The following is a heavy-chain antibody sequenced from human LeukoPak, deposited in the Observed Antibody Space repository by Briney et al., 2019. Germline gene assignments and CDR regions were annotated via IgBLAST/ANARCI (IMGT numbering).Heavy chain of an antibody. CDR2: ISGSGGST. CDR1: GFTFSSYA. CDR3: AKDGLERRVGLFDY. V-gene: IGHV3-23*01. Sequence: GGSLRLSCAASGFTFSSYAMSWVRQAPGKGLEWVSAISGSGGSTYYADSVKGRFTISRDDSKNTLYLQMNSLRAEDTAVYYCAKDGLERRVGLFDYWGQGTLVIVSS. J-gene: IGHJ4*02. D-gene: IGHD1-1*01.